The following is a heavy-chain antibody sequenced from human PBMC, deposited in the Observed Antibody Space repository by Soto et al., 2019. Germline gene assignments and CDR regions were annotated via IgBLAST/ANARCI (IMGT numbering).Heavy chain of an antibody. V-gene: IGHV1-69*01. J-gene: IGHJ4*02. CDR3: ASPPSGIAAAGPFDY. CDR1: GGTFSSYA. D-gene: IGHD6-13*01. CDR2: NIPIFGTA. Sequence: QVQLVQSGAEVKKPGSSVKVSCKASGGTFSSYAISWVRQAPGQGLEWMGGNIPIFGTANYAQKFQGRVTITADECTSTAYMELSSLRSEDTAVYYCASPPSGIAAAGPFDYWGQGTLVTVSS.